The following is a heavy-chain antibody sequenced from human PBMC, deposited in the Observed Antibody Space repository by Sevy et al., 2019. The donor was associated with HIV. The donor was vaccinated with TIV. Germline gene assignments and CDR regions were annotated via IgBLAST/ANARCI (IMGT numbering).Heavy chain of an antibody. D-gene: IGHD6-13*01. CDR2: IKGKIYDGPI. V-gene: IGHV3-15*01. Sequence: GGSLRLSCAASGFTFSNAWMSWVRQAPGKGLEWVGRIKGKIYDGPIDYAAPVKGRFSISRDDSKNTLYLQMNSLKTEDTAVYYCTTASWSQEDYYNYWGQGTLVTVSS. CDR1: GFTFSNAW. J-gene: IGHJ4*02. CDR3: TTASWSQEDYYNY.